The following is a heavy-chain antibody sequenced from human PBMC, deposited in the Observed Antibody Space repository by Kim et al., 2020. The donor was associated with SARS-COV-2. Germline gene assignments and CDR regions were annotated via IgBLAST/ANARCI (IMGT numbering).Heavy chain of an antibody. CDR2: IIPIFGTA. J-gene: IGHJ6*02. Sequence: SVKVSCKASGGTFSSYAISWVRQAPGQGLEWMGGIIPIFGTANYAQKFQGRVTITADESTSTAYKELSSLRSEDTAVYYCATYSGSYYNYYGMDVWGQGATVTVSS. CDR3: ATYSGSYYNYYGMDV. V-gene: IGHV1-69*13. D-gene: IGHD1-26*01. CDR1: GGTFSSYA.